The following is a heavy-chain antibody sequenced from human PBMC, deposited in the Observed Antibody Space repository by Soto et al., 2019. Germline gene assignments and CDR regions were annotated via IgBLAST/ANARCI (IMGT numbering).Heavy chain of an antibody. CDR2: TYYRSKWYN. J-gene: IGHJ6*02. Sequence: QTPTLSCAISGDRISSNSAAFNLIRQSPSRGLYWLGRTYYRSKWYNDYAVSVKSRITINPDTSKNQSSLQLNSVTPEDTAVYYCARTEGSGWDLYYYYGMDVWGQGTTVTVSS. V-gene: IGHV6-1*01. D-gene: IGHD6-19*01. CDR3: ARTEGSGWDLYYYYGMDV. CDR1: GDRISSNSAA.